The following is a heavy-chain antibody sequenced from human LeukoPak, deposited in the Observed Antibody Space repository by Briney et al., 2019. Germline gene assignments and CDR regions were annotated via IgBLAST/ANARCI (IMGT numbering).Heavy chain of an antibody. CDR2: FDPEDGET. CDR1: GYTLTELS. V-gene: IGHV1-24*01. D-gene: IGHD3-22*01. CDR3: ATGRDSSGYYRPFDY. J-gene: IGHJ4*02. Sequence: ASVKVSCKVSGYTLTELSMHWVRQAPGKGLAWMGGFDPEDGETIYAQKFQGRVTMTEDTSTDTAYMELSSLRSEDTAVYYCATGRDSSGYYRPFDYWGQGTLVTVSS.